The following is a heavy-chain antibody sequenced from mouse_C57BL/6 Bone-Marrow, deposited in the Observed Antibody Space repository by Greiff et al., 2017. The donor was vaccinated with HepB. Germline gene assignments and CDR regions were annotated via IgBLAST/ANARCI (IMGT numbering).Heavy chain of an antibody. CDR1: GYTFTDYE. V-gene: IGHV1-15*01. CDR3: TRSNYYDPFYAMDY. CDR2: IDPETGGT. Sequence: QVQLQQSGAELVRPGASVTLSCKASGYTFTDYEMHWVKQTPVHGLEWIGAIDPETGGTAYNQKFKGKAILTADKSSSTAYMELRSLTSEDSAVYYCTRSNYYDPFYAMDYWGQGTSVTVSS. D-gene: IGHD2-4*01. J-gene: IGHJ4*01.